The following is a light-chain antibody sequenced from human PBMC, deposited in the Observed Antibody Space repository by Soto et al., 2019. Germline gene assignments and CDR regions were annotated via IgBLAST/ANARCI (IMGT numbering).Light chain of an antibody. V-gene: IGKV3-20*01. Sequence: EIVLTQSPGTLSLSPGERATLSCRASQSVYSNYLAWYQRKPGQPPRLLISGASFRAHGIPDRFSGSGSGTDVTLSIARLEPEDFAVYSCQQYSSSPVTFGQGTKLEIK. CDR3: QQYSSSPVT. J-gene: IGKJ2*01. CDR1: QSVYSNY. CDR2: GAS.